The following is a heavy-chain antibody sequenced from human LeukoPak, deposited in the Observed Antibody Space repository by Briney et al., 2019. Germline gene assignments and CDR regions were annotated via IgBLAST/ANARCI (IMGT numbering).Heavy chain of an antibody. CDR2: ISYDGSNK. D-gene: IGHD6-19*01. J-gene: IGHJ4*02. CDR1: GFTFSSYA. CDR3: ARAIPGGAVAGTINY. V-gene: IGHV3-30-3*01. Sequence: PGRSLRLSCAASGFTFSSYAMHWVRQAPGKGLEWVAVISYDGSNKYYADSVKGRFTISRDNSKNTLHLQMNSLRAEDTAVYYCARAIPGGAVAGTINYWGQGTLVTVSS.